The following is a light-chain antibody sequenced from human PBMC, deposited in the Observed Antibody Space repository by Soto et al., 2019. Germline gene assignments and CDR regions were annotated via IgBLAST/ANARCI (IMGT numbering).Light chain of an antibody. CDR1: QSITSNY. Sequence: EIVLTQSPGTLSLSPGERATLSCRASQSITSNYLAWYHQKPGQAPSLLIYGASRRAAGVPDRFSGGGSGTDFTLTISRLEPEDFAVYYCQQYGSSPPYTFGQGTKLEI. CDR2: GAS. J-gene: IGKJ2*01. CDR3: QQYGSSPPYT. V-gene: IGKV3-20*01.